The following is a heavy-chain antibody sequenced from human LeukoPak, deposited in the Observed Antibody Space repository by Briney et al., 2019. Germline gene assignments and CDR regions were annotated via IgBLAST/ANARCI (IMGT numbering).Heavy chain of an antibody. V-gene: IGHV3-30*18. CDR3: AKDREMKVFDS. D-gene: IGHD3-10*01. J-gene: IGHJ3*02. CDR2: ISYDGSNK. Sequence: PGRSLRLSCAASGFTCSSYGMHWVRQAPGKGLEWGAVISYDGSNKYYADSVKGRFTISRDNSKNTLYLQMNSLRAEDTAVYYCAKDREMKVFDSWGQGTMVTVSS. CDR1: GFTCSSYG.